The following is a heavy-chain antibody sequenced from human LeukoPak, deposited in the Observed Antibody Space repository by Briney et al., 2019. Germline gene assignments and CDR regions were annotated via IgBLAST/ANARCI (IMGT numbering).Heavy chain of an antibody. CDR2: ISSSSSYI. D-gene: IGHD5-18*01. V-gene: IGHV3-21*01. Sequence: PGGSLRLSCAASGFSFTFYSMNWVRQAPGKGLEWVSSISSSSSYIYYADSVKGRFTLSRDNAKNSLYLQMNGLRPEDTAVYYCARDTAVVFPYYYYMDVWGKGTTVTVSS. CDR3: ARDTAVVFPYYYYMDV. J-gene: IGHJ6*03. CDR1: GFSFTFYS.